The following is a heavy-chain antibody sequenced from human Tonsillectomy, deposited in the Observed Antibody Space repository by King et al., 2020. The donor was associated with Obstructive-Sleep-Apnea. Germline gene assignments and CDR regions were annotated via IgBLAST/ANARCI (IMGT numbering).Heavy chain of an antibody. Sequence: VQLVESGGALVQPGGSLKISCAASGFTFSGSSIHWVRQASGKGLEWVGRIRTKGNTYATAYAASVEGRFTISRDDSESTAYLQMNSLKTEDTAVYYCSRLVVVGGIPSSDWDQGTLVTVSS. V-gene: IGHV3-73*01. CDR1: GFTFSGSS. CDR3: SRLVVVGGIPSSD. J-gene: IGHJ4*02. D-gene: IGHD4-23*01. CDR2: IRTKGNTYAT.